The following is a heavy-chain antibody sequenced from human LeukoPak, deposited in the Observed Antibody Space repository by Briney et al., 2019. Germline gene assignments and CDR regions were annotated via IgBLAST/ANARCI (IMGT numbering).Heavy chain of an antibody. CDR2: IIPIFGTA. J-gene: IGHJ6*04. V-gene: IGHV1-69*06. D-gene: IGHD2-15*01. CDR3: ATGRSGRGVVVVAATYYYYGMDV. Sequence: SVKVSCKASGGTFSSYAISWVRQAPGQGLEWMGGIIPIFGTANYAQKFQGRVTITADKSTSTAYMELSSLRSEDTAVYYCATGRSGRGVVVVAATYYYYGMDVWGKGTTVTVSS. CDR1: GGTFSSYA.